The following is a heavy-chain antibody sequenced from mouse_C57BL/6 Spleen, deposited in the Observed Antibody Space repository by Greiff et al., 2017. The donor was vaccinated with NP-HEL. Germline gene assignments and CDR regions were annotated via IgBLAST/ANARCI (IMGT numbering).Heavy chain of an antibody. CDR1: GYTFTSYG. J-gene: IGHJ2*01. CDR3: ARRDFITTVVSDY. D-gene: IGHD1-1*01. V-gene: IGHV1-81*01. Sequence: VKLQQSGAELARPGASVKLSCKASGYTFTSYGISWVKQRTGQGLEWIGEIYPRSGNTYYNEKFKGKATLTADKSSSTAYMELRSLTSEDSAVYFCARRDFITTVVSDYWGQGTTLTVSS. CDR2: IYPRSGNT.